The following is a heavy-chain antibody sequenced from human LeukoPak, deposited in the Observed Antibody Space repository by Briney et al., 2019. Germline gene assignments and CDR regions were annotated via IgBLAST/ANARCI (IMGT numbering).Heavy chain of an antibody. Sequence: SEPLSLTCTVSGGSMNNYYWTWIRQPPGKGLEWIGYTYYTGNTNYNPSLRGRVTMSADTSENQFSLKLNSVTAADTAVYYRARRARATAGGDYFDYWGQGTLVTVSS. CDR3: ARRARATAGGDYFDY. CDR2: TYYTGNT. CDR1: GGSMNNYY. V-gene: IGHV4-59*08. J-gene: IGHJ4*02. D-gene: IGHD6-13*01.